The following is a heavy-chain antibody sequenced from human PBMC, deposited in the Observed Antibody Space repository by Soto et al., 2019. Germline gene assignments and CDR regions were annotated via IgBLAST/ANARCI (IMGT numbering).Heavy chain of an antibody. V-gene: IGHV1-69*01. D-gene: IGHD2-2*01. Sequence: QGQLVQSGAEVKKPGSSVKVSCKASGGTFSSYAISWVRQAPGQGLEWMGGIIPLFGTANYAQKFQGRVTIPADESTSTAYMELSSVQSEDTAVYYCAREDIVVVPAATYYYYYGMDVWGQGTTVTVSS. CDR1: GGTFSSYA. CDR2: IIPLFGTA. J-gene: IGHJ6*02. CDR3: AREDIVVVPAATYYYYYGMDV.